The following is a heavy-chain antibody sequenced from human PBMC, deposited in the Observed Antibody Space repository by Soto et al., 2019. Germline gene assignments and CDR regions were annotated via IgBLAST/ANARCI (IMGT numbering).Heavy chain of an antibody. V-gene: IGHV3-23*01. CDR1: GFTFNNYA. D-gene: IGHD3-10*01. CDR3: AKGRGGSGSLTPRVDF. CDR2: ISGGGGTT. Sequence: EVQLLESGGGLVQPGGSLRLSCAASGFTFNNYAMTWVRQAPGKGLEWVSAISGGGGTTAYPDSVKGRFTVSRDGSKNTLYLQMSSLRAEDTALYYCAKGRGGSGSLTPRVDFWGQGTLVTVSS. J-gene: IGHJ4*02.